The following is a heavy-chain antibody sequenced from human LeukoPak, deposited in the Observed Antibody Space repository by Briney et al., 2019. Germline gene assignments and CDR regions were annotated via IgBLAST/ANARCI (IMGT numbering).Heavy chain of an antibody. CDR3: ARVNRKWGYRKQNAAAFDI. D-gene: IGHD5-12*01. CDR1: GGSISSYY. CDR2: IYYSGST. Sequence: KPSETLSLTCTVSGGSISSYYWSWIRQPPGKGLEWIGYIYYSGSTNYNPSLKSRVTISVDTSKNQFSLKLSSVTAADTAVYYCARVNRKWGYRKQNAAAFDIWGQGTMVTVSS. J-gene: IGHJ3*02. V-gene: IGHV4-59*01.